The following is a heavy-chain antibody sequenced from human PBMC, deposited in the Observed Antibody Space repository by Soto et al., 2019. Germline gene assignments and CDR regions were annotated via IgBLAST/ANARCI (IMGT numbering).Heavy chain of an antibody. J-gene: IGHJ6*02. CDR3: ARDLWRGPYCDGVDV. CDR1: GDSISSYY. V-gene: IGHV4-59*01. D-gene: IGHD2-21*01. CDR2: IHYSGST. Sequence: QVQLQESGPGLVKPSETLSLTCTVTGDSISSYYWSWIRQPPGKGLEWIGNIHYSGSTNDNPSRNGLVTISVATSKKQVSLKLSAVTAADTAVYDCARDLWRGPYCDGVDVWGQGTTVTVS.